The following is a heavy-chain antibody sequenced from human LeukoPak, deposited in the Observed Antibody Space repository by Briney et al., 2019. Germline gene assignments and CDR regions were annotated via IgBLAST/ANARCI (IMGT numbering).Heavy chain of an antibody. D-gene: IGHD4-17*01. CDR2: IKQDGGEK. Sequence: GGSLRLSCAASGFTFSSYGMHWVRQAPGKGLEWVAHIKQDGGEKYYVDSVKGRFTISRDNSRNTLYLQMDSLRAEDSAIYYCAKELRPNDYWGQGTLVTVSS. V-gene: IGHV3-7*03. CDR1: GFTFSSYG. CDR3: AKELRPNDY. J-gene: IGHJ4*02.